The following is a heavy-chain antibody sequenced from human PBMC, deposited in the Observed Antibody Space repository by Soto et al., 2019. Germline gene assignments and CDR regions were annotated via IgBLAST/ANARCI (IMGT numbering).Heavy chain of an antibody. J-gene: IGHJ4*02. CDR2: IWYDGSNK. Sequence: GGSLRLSCAASGFTFSSYGMHWVRQAPGKGLEWVAVIWYDGSNKYYADSVKGRFTISRDNSKNTLYLQMNSLRAEDTAVYYCARDALIVAAGYTDYWGQGTLVTVSS. D-gene: IGHD6-13*01. CDR3: ARDALIVAAGYTDY. CDR1: GFTFSSYG. V-gene: IGHV3-33*01.